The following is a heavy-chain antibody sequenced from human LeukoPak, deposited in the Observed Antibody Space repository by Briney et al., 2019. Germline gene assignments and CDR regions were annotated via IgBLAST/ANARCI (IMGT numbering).Heavy chain of an antibody. CDR3: ARDRTIAYSSYYFDY. V-gene: IGHV3-7*03. J-gene: IGHJ4*02. Sequence: GGSLRLSCAASGFTSSSYWMSWVRQAPGKGLEWVANIKQDGSEKYYVDSVKGRFTISRDNAKNSLYLQMNSLRAEDTAVYYCARDRTIAYSSYYFDYWGQGTLVTVSS. CDR2: IKQDGSEK. D-gene: IGHD5-18*01. CDR1: GFTSSSYW.